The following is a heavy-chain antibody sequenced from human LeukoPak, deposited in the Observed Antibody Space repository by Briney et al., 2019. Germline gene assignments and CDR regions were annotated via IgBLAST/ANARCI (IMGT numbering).Heavy chain of an antibody. CDR2: IYDSGST. CDR3: ARDLDGTNHFDY. Sequence: TLSLTCTVSGGSISRGGYYWSWIRQHPGKGLEWIGYIYDSGSTYYSPSLKSRVTISADTSKNQFSLRLSSVTAADTAVYYCARDLDGTNHFDYWGQGTLVTVSS. J-gene: IGHJ4*02. D-gene: IGHD2-8*01. CDR1: GGSISRGGYY. V-gene: IGHV4-31*03.